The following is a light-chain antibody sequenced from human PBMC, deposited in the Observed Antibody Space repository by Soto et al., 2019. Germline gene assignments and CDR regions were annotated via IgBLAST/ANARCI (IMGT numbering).Light chain of an antibody. V-gene: IGKV1-6*01. CDR1: QGIRND. CDR2: AAS. Sequence: AIQMTQSPSSLSASVGDRVTITCRASQGIRNDLGWYQQKPGKAPKLLMYAASSLQSGVPSRFSGSGSGTDFTLTISSLQTEDFATYYCLQDYNYPWTFGQGTKVEIK. CDR3: LQDYNYPWT. J-gene: IGKJ1*01.